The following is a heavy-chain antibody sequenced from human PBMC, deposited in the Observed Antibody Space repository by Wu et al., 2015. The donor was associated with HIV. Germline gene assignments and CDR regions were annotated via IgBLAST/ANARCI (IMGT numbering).Heavy chain of an antibody. V-gene: IGHV1-69*05. J-gene: IGHJ4*02. D-gene: IGHD3-22*01. Sequence: QAQLVQSGPEAKRPGASVKVSCKASYILTSYPIGWVRQAPGQGVEWMGGVIPAFNVINYAQKFQGRVTITTDESTTTVFLEVKDLKSDDTANYYCAGRQKYISGNVGDFDFWGQGTMIIVSS. CDR3: AGRQKYISGNVGDFDF. CDR1: YILTSYP. CDR2: VIPAFNVI.